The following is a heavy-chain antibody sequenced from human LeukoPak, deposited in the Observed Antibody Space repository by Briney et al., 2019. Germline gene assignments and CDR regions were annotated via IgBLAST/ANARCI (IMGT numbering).Heavy chain of an antibody. CDR2: INPSGGST. CDR1: GYTFTSYY. D-gene: IGHD3-3*01. CDR3: ARDGSITIFGVVNNFDY. J-gene: IGHJ4*02. V-gene: IGHV1-46*01. Sequence: ASVKVSCEASGYTFTSYYMHWVRQAPGQGLEWMGIINPSGGSTSYAQKFQGRVTMTRDTSTSTVYMELSSLRSEDTAVYYCARDGSITIFGVVNNFDYWGQGTLVTVSS.